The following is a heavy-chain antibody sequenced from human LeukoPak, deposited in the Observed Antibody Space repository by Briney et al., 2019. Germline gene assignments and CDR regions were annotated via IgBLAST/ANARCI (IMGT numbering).Heavy chain of an antibody. CDR1: DYFISSGYY. CDR2: IYHGGST. D-gene: IGHD2-15*01. CDR3: ATRYCSGGTCYPSSWFDS. Sequence: SETLSLTCAVSDYFISSGYYWGWIRQPPGKGLEWIGTIYHGGSTYYNPSLKSRVTISIDTSKNQISLKLSSVTAADTSMYYCATRYCSGGTCYPSSWFDSWGQGTLVTVSS. J-gene: IGHJ5*01. V-gene: IGHV4-38-2*01.